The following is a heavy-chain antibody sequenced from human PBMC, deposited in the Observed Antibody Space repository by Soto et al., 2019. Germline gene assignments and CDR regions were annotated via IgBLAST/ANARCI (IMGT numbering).Heavy chain of an antibody. V-gene: IGHV3-30*18. D-gene: IGHD3-10*01. CDR2: ISFDGSNR. CDR1: GFTFITYG. CDR3: AKARRPLTMDYFDH. J-gene: IGHJ4*02. Sequence: GVSLRLSCAASGFTFITYGMHWVRQTPGKGLEWVAVISFDGSNRDYADSVKGRFTISRDNSKNTLFLQMSSLRAEDSAVYYCAKARRPLTMDYFDHWGQGTLVTVSS.